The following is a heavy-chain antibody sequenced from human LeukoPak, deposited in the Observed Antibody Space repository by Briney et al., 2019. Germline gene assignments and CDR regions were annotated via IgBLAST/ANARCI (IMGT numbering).Heavy chain of an antibody. V-gene: IGHV3-74*01. CDR1: GFTLSSYW. CDR2: INSDGSST. Sequence: GGSLRLSCAASGFTLSSYWMHWVRQAPGKGLVWVSRINSDGSSTNYADSVKGRFTISRDNAKNTLYLQMNSLRAEDTAVYYCAKVHVPVAGKGTPEYWGQGTLVTVSS. D-gene: IGHD6-19*01. J-gene: IGHJ4*02. CDR3: AKVHVPVAGKGTPEY.